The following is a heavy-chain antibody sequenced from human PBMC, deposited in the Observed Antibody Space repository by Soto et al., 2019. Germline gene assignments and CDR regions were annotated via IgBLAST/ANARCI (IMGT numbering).Heavy chain of an antibody. V-gene: IGHV3-7*05. D-gene: IGHD2-15*01. CDR3: ARDACSGGSCYDY. CDR2: IKQDGSEK. CDR1: GFTFSSYW. J-gene: IGHJ4*02. Sequence: EVQLVESGGGLVQPGGSLRLSCAASGFTFSSYWMSWVRQAPGKGLEWVANIKQDGSEKYYVDSVKGRFTISRDNAKNSLYLQMNSLRAEDTAVYYCARDACSGGSCYDYWGQGTLFTVSS.